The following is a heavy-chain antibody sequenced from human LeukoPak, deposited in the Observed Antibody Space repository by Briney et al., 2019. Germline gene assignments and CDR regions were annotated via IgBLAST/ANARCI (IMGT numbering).Heavy chain of an antibody. Sequence: GGSLRLSCTASGFTFSSYAMSWVRQAPGKGLEWVSDITGSGGCTYYADSVKGRLTISRDNSKSTLYLQMNSLRAEDTAVYYCAKGAYTPLVISFDIWGQGTMVTVSS. CDR2: ITGSGGCT. CDR1: GFTFSSYA. J-gene: IGHJ3*02. D-gene: IGHD5-18*01. V-gene: IGHV3-23*01. CDR3: AKGAYTPLVISFDI.